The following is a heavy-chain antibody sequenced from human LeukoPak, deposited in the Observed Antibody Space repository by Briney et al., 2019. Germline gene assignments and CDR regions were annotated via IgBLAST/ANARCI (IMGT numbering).Heavy chain of an antibody. Sequence: SETLSLTCTFYGGSFSGYYWGWIRQPPGKGLEWIGEINHSGSTNYNPSLKSRVTISVDTSKNQFSLKLNSVTAADTAVYYCAILRPRYYYYYMDVWGKGTTVTISS. D-gene: IGHD2-15*01. CDR3: AILRPRYYYYYMDV. J-gene: IGHJ6*03. V-gene: IGHV4-34*01. CDR1: GGSFSGYY. CDR2: INHSGST.